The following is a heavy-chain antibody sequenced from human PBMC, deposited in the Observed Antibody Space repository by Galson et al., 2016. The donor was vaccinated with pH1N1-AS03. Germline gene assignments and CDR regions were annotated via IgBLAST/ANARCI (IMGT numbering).Heavy chain of an antibody. J-gene: IGHJ3*01. Sequence: SLRLSCAASGFSLGSHEMNWVRQAPGKGLEWISYITADGTSRKYADSVRGRFTITRDNANNLVFLYMSSLTVEDTDLYYCAREVGRRDGYIWTSDAFDVWGRGTTVIVSA. V-gene: IGHV3-48*03. CDR3: AREVGRRDGYIWTSDAFDV. CDR2: ITADGTSR. D-gene: IGHD5-24*01. CDR1: GFSLGSHE.